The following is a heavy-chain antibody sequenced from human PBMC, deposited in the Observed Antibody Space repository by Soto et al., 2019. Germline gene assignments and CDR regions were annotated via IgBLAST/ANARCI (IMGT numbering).Heavy chain of an antibody. D-gene: IGHD3-10*01. V-gene: IGHV4-34*01. CDR2: INHSGST. Sequence: SETLSLTCAVYGGSFSGYYWSWIRQPPGKGLEWIGEINHSGSTNYNPSLKSRVTISVDTSKNQFSLKLSSVTAADTAVYYCARGGIWFGLYYYYYYGMDVWGQGTTVTVSS. J-gene: IGHJ6*02. CDR1: GGSFSGYY. CDR3: ARGGIWFGLYYYYYYGMDV.